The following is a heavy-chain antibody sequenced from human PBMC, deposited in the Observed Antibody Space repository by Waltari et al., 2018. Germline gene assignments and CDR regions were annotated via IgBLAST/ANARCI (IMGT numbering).Heavy chain of an antibody. CDR3: ATLFVVVISSGAFDI. Sequence: QLQLQGSGPGLVKPSETLSLTCTVSGGSISSSSYYWGWIRQPPGKGLEWIGSIYYSGSTYYNPSLKSRVTISVDTSKNQFSLKLSSVTAADTAVYYCATLFVVVISSGAFDIWGQGTMVTVSS. CDR1: GGSISSSSYY. CDR2: IYYSGST. J-gene: IGHJ3*02. V-gene: IGHV4-39*07. D-gene: IGHD2-21*01.